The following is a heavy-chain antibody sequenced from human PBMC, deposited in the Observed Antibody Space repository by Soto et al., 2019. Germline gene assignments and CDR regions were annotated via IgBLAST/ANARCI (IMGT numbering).Heavy chain of an antibody. CDR2: ISAYNGNT. D-gene: IGHD6-13*01. CDR1: GYTFTSYG. J-gene: IGHJ5*02. V-gene: IGHV1-18*01. CDR3: ARCIAAAARNWFDP. Sequence: QVQLVQSGAEVKKPGASVKVSCKASGYTFTSYGISWVRQAPGQGLEWMGWISAYNGNTNYAQKLQGRVTMTTDTSTRTAYMELRSLSSDDTAVYYSARCIAAAARNWFDPWGQGTLVTVSS.